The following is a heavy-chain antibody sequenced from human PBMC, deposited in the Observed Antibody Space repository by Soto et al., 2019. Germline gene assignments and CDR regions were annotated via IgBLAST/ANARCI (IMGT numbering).Heavy chain of an antibody. CDR3: ARDSYDFWTAYSY. V-gene: IGHV3-21*01. CDR1: GFTFSSYS. CDR2: ISSSSSYI. J-gene: IGHJ4*02. D-gene: IGHD3-3*01. Sequence: GGSLRLSCAASGFTFSSYSMSWVRQAPGRGLEWVSSISSSSSYIYYADSVKGRFTISRDNAKNSLYLQMNSLRAEDTAVYYCARDSYDFWTAYSYWGQGTQVTVSS.